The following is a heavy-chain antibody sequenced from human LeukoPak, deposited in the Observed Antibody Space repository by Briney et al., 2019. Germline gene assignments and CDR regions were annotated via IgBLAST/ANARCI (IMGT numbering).Heavy chain of an antibody. CDR3: ARLVYSSSSNNRFFDY. J-gene: IGHJ4*02. D-gene: IGHD6-6*01. Sequence: PSETLSLTCTVSGGSISSGDYYWSWIRQPPGRGLEWIGSIYYSGITYYNPSLKSRVTISVDTSQNQFSLKLTSVTAADTALYYCARLVYSSSSNNRFFDYWGQGTLVTVSS. V-gene: IGHV4-39*01. CDR2: IYYSGIT. CDR1: GGSISSGDYY.